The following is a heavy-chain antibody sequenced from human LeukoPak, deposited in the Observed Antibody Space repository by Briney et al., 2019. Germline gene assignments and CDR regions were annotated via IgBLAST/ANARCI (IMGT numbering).Heavy chain of an antibody. CDR1: GFTFSSYS. D-gene: IGHD6-6*01. CDR2: ISSSSGYK. CDR3: ARTSGESTAALRAPFDY. V-gene: IGHV3-21*01. Sequence: GGSLRLSCAVSGFTFSSYSMTWVRQAPGKGLEWVSSISSSSGYKYYADSVKDRFTISRDNAKNSLYLQMDSLRAEDAAVYYCARTSGESTAALRAPFDYWGQGTLATVSS. J-gene: IGHJ4*02.